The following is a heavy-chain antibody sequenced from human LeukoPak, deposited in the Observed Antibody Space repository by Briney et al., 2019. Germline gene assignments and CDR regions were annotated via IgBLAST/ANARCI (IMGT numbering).Heavy chain of an antibody. CDR1: GFTFSSYS. CDR2: IGSSGSHI. Sequence: GGSLRLSCAASGFTFSSYSMNWVRQAPGKGLEWVSSIGSSGSHIYYADSVTGRFTISRDNAKNSLYLQANSLRAEDTAVYYCASNYIGAFDIWGQGTMVTVSS. V-gene: IGHV3-21*01. J-gene: IGHJ3*02. CDR3: ASNYIGAFDI. D-gene: IGHD2-15*01.